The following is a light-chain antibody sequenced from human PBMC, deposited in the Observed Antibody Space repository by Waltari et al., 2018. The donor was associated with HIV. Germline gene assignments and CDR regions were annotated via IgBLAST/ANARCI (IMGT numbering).Light chain of an antibody. J-gene: IGLJ2*01. V-gene: IGLV2-14*01. CDR1: TSDVGGYDY. Sequence: QSALTQPASVSGSLGQSITISCTGTTSDVGGYDYVSWYQQHPGKVPKLIIYEVTNRPSGVSNRFSGSKSGNTASLTISGLQPEDEADYYCSSFTSSDTPVVFGGGTKLTVL. CDR2: EVT. CDR3: SSFTSSDTPVV.